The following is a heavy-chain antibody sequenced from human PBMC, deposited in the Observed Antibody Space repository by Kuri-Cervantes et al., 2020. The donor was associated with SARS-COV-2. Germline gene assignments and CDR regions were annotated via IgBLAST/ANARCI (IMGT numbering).Heavy chain of an antibody. J-gene: IGHJ6*03. CDR3: ARASMGSGSYYPYYYYMDV. D-gene: IGHD1-26*01. CDR1: GGSLSDYY. V-gene: IGHV4-34*01. CDR2: INHSGST. Sequence: SETLSLTCAVYGGSLSDYYWSWIRQPPGKGLEWIGEINHSGSTKYNPSLKSRVTMSVDTSKNQFSLKVTSVTAADTAVYYCARASMGSGSYYPYYYYMDVWGKGTTVTVSS.